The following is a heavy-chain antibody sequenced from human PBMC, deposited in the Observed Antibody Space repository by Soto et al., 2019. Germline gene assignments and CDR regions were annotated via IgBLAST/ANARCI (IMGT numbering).Heavy chain of an antibody. CDR1: GGSISNAAYS. V-gene: IGHV4-30-2*01. D-gene: IGHD3-22*01. CDR3: ARLPYYDTPPVTFDI. CDR2: IYPSGMP. J-gene: IGHJ3*02. Sequence: PSETLSLTCTVSGGSISNAAYSWSWIRQPPGKGLEWIGYIYPSGMPFYNPSLRSRVTISIDTSKNQFSLKLNSVTAADTAVYYCARLPYYDTPPVTFDIWGQGAMVTVSS.